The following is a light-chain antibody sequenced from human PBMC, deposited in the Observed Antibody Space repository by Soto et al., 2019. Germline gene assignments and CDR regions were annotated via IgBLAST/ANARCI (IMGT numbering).Light chain of an antibody. Sequence: DIQLTQSPSFLSASVGDSVTITCRASQGISSYLAWYQQKPGKARKLLIYAASTLQSGVPSRFSGSGSGTGFTLTISSLQPEDFATYYCQQLNSYPPWTFGQGTKVEIK. J-gene: IGKJ1*01. CDR2: AAS. CDR3: QQLNSYPPWT. CDR1: QGISSY. V-gene: IGKV1-9*01.